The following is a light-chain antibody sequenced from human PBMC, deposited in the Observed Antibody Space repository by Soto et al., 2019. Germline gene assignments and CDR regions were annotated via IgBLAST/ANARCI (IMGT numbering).Light chain of an antibody. CDR2: DAS. CDR1: QDISNY. Sequence: DIQMTQSPSSLSASVGDRVTITCQASQDISNYLNWYQQKPGKAPKLLIYDASNLETGVPSRFSGSGSGTDFTFTISSLQPEDIATYYCQQYDNLSATFGQGTKVDIK. J-gene: IGKJ1*01. CDR3: QQYDNLSAT. V-gene: IGKV1-33*01.